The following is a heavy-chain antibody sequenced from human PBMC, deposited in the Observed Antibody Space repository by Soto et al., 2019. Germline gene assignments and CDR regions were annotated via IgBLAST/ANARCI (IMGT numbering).Heavy chain of an antibody. V-gene: IGHV3-53*01. Sequence: GGSLRLSCAASGFTVSSNYMSWVRQAPGKGLEWVSVIYSGGSTYYADSVKGRFTISRDNSKNTLYLQMNSLRAEDTAVYYCARVRSSSWYGPDAFDIWGQGTMVTVSS. J-gene: IGHJ3*02. CDR3: ARVRSSSWYGPDAFDI. D-gene: IGHD6-13*01. CDR2: IYSGGST. CDR1: GFTVSSNY.